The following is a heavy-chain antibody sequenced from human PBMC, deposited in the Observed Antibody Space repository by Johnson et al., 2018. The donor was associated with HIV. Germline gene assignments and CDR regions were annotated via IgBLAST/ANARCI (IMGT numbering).Heavy chain of an antibody. Sequence: VQLVESGGGLVQPGGSLRLSCAGSGFTFSDHAMGWVRQAPGKGLEWVSSMSGSGAVTYYADSVKGRFTISRDNSKNTLYLQMNSLRAEDTAVYYCARTGRAVASTPHAFDIWGQGTMVTVSS. CDR1: GFTFSDHA. D-gene: IGHD6-19*01. CDR2: MSGSGAVT. V-gene: IGHV3-23*04. CDR3: ARTGRAVASTPHAFDI. J-gene: IGHJ3*02.